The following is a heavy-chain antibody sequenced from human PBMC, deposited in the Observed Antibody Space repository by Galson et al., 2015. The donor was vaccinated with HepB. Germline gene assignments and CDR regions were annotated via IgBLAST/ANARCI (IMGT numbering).Heavy chain of an antibody. CDR3: AKTSNYDFWSGYFVGVDY. J-gene: IGHJ4*02. Sequence: SLRLSCAASGFTFSSYAMSWVRQAPGKGLEWVSAISGSGGSTYYADSVKGRFTISRDNSKNTLYLQMNSLRAEDTAVYYCAKTSNYDFWSGYFVGVDYWGQGTLVTVSS. CDR1: GFTFSSYA. V-gene: IGHV3-23*01. D-gene: IGHD3-3*01. CDR2: ISGSGGST.